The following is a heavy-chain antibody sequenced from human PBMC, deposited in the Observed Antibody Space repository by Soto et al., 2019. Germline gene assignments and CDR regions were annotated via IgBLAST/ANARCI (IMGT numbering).Heavy chain of an antibody. CDR2: ISGSGGST. CDR3: AKGGVGYSYGYYFDY. V-gene: IGHV3-23*01. CDR1: GFTFSSYA. J-gene: IGHJ4*02. Sequence: LRLSCAASGFTFSSYAMSWVRQAPGKGLEWVSGISGSGGSTHYADSVKGRFTISRDNSKNTLYLQMNSLRAEDTAFFYCAKGGVGYSYGYYFDYWGQGTLVTVSS. D-gene: IGHD5-18*01.